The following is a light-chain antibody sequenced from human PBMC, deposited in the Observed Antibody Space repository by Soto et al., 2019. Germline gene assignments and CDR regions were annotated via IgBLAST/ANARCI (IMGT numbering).Light chain of an antibody. J-gene: IGKJ1*01. V-gene: IGKV1-39*01. Sequence: DIQMTQSPSSLSASVGDRVTITCRASQSISSYLNWYQQKPGKAPKLLIYAASSLQSGVPSRFSGSGSGTDFTLTIRSLKPEDFATYYCQQSYSTPTFGQGTKVDIK. CDR3: QQSYSTPT. CDR1: QSISSY. CDR2: AAS.